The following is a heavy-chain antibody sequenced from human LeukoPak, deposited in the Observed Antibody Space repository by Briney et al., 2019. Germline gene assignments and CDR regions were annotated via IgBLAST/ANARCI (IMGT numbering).Heavy chain of an antibody. V-gene: IGHV3-9*01. CDR1: GFTFDDYA. J-gene: IGHJ3*02. D-gene: IGHD3-10*01. Sequence: GGSLRLSCAASGFTFDDYAMHWVRQAPGKGLEWVSGISWNSGSIGYADSVKGRFTFSRDNAKNSLYLQMNSLRAEDTALYYCAKDYSYGSGTSDAFDIWGQGTMVTVSS. CDR2: ISWNSGSI. CDR3: AKDYSYGSGTSDAFDI.